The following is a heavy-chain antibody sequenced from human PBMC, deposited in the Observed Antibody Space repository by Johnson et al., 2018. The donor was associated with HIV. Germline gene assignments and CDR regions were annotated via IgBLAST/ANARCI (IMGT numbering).Heavy chain of an antibody. V-gene: IGHV3-30*03. Sequence: QVQLVESGGGLVQPGGSLRVSCAASGFSFSSYGMHWVRQAPGKGLDWLAVISHDGNKIFYADSVKGRFTISRDNSKNTLYLHMKSLRVEDTALYYCARVPGSRAGDAFDVWGTGTMVTVSS. CDR1: GFSFSSYG. CDR3: ARVPGSRAGDAFDV. J-gene: IGHJ3*01. CDR2: ISHDGNKI. D-gene: IGHD1-1*01.